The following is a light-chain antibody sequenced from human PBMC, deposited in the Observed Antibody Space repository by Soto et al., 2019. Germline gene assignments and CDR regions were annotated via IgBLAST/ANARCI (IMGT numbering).Light chain of an antibody. J-gene: IGKJ5*01. CDR2: GAS. CDR1: QSVNSGY. Sequence: EIVLTQSPGTLSLSPGERATLSCRASQSVNSGYLVWYQHKRGQAPRLLIYGASSRATGIPDRFSSSGSGTDFTLTISRLEPEDLAVYYCQQYGSSPTFGQGTRWRL. V-gene: IGKV3-20*01. CDR3: QQYGSSPT.